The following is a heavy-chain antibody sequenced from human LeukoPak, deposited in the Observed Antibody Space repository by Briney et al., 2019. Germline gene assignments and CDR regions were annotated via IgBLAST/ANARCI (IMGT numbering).Heavy chain of an antibody. CDR1: GFTFSNYN. CDR3: ASPASGSGSF. Sequence: GGSLRLSCAASGFTFSNYNMNWVRQAPGKGLEWVSSISSSSSYIYYADSVKGRFTISRDNAKNSLYLQMNSLRAEDTAVYYCASPASGSGSFWGQGTLVTVSS. J-gene: IGHJ4*02. CDR2: ISSSSSYI. V-gene: IGHV3-21*01. D-gene: IGHD3-10*01.